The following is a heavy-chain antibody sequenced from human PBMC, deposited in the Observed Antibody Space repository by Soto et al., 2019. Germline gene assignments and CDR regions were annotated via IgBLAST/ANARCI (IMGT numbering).Heavy chain of an antibody. Sequence: EVQLVESGGGLVKPGGSLRLSCAVSGFTFDKVWMNWVRQAPGKGLEWVGRIKSKTDGGTTDYAAPVKGRFTISRDDSKNMLYLQMNRLKIEDTGMYFCTTGMDDLLYWGQGTLVTVSS. D-gene: IGHD1-26*01. V-gene: IGHV3-15*07. CDR3: TTGMDDLLY. CDR2: IKSKTDGGTT. J-gene: IGHJ4*02. CDR1: GFTFDKVW.